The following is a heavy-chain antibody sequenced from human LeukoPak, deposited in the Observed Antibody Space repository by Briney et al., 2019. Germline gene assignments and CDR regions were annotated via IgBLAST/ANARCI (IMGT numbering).Heavy chain of an antibody. J-gene: IGHJ4*02. CDR2: TYYRSKWYY. CDR1: GDSVSSNSAA. D-gene: IGHD3-16*01. V-gene: IGHV6-1*01. CDR3: ARDPVGGSPIFDY. Sequence: SQTLSLTCAISGDSVSSNSAAWNWIRQSPSRGLEWLGRTYYRSKWYYDYAVAVKSRISINPDTSKNQFSLQLSSVTPEDTAVYYRARDPVGGSPIFDYWGQGTLPTVSS.